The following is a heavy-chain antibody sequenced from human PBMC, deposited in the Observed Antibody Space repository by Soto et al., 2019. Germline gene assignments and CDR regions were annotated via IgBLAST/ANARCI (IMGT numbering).Heavy chain of an antibody. CDR2: ISYDGSNK. J-gene: IGHJ4*02. D-gene: IGHD4-17*01. V-gene: IGHV3-30-3*01. CDR3: ARDRCFDY. CDR1: GFTFSSYA. Sequence: QVQLVESGGGVVQPGRSLRLSCAASGFTFSSYAMNWVRQAPGKGLEWVAVISYDGSNKYYADSVKGRFTISRDNSKNTLYLQMNSLRAEDTAVYYCARDRCFDYWGQGTLVTVSS.